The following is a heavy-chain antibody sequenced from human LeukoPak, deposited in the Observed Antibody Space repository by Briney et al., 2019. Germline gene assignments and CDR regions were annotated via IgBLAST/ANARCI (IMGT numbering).Heavy chain of an antibody. CDR1: GFTFSSYW. Sequence: GGSLRLSCAASGFTFSSYWMSWVRQAPGKGLEWVANIKQDGSEKYYVDSVKGRFTISRDNAKNTLYLQMNSLRAEDTAVYYCARAGWLQSLYCFDYWGQGTLVPVSS. V-gene: IGHV3-7*01. CDR3: ARAGWLQSLYCFDY. J-gene: IGHJ4*02. D-gene: IGHD5-24*01. CDR2: IKQDGSEK.